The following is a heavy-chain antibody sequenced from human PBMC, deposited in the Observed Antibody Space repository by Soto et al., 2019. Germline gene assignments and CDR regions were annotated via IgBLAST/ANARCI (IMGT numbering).Heavy chain of an antibody. CDR3: AREKDLVVGLAFDI. D-gene: IGHD2-2*01. Sequence: ASVKVSCKASGYTFTSSGISWVRQAPGQGLEWMGWISAYNGNTNYAQKLQGRVTMTTDTSTSTAYMELRSLRSDDTAVYYCAREKDLVVGLAFDIWGQGTMVTVSS. CDR2: ISAYNGNT. V-gene: IGHV1-18*01. J-gene: IGHJ3*02. CDR1: GYTFTSSG.